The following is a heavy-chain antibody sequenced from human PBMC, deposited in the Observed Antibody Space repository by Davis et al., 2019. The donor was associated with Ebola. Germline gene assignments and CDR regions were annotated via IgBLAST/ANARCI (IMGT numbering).Heavy chain of an antibody. J-gene: IGHJ5*02. D-gene: IGHD2-8*02. Sequence: PGGSLRLSCTASGFTLSGSNIHWVRQPSGKGLEWVGRIRSKVNNYATAYAASVRGRLIISRDDSKNTTYLQMSSLQPEDTAVYYCAKEDWWQFDPWGQGTLVTVSS. CDR1: GFTLSGSN. CDR2: IRSKVNNYAT. CDR3: AKEDWWQFDP. V-gene: IGHV3-73*01.